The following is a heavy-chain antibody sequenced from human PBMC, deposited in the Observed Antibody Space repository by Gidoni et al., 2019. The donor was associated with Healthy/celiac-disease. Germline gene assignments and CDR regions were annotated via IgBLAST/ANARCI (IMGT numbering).Heavy chain of an antibody. CDR1: GCPISSSSYY. CDR2: IYYSGST. CDR3: ARLSPPDGYNRDY. V-gene: IGHV4-39*01. J-gene: IGHJ4*02. Sequence: QLQLQESGPGLVKPSEPLSLTCTVPGCPISSSSYYWGWIRQPPGKGLEWIGSIYYSGSTYYNPSLKSRVTISVDTSKNQFSLKLSSVTAADTAVYYCARLSPPDGYNRDYWGQGTLVTVSS. D-gene: IGHD5-12*01.